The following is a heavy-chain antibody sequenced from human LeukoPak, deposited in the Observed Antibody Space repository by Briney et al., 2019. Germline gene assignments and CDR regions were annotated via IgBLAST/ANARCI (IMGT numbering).Heavy chain of an antibody. CDR3: AKDHYYDILTGYHNTFDY. CDR2: ISGSGGST. J-gene: IGHJ4*02. Sequence: PGGSLRLSCAASGFTFSSYAMSWVRQAPGKGLEWVLAISGSGGSTYYADSVKGRFTISRDNSKNTLYLQMNSLRAEDTAVYYCAKDHYYDILTGYHNTFDYWGQGTLVTVSS. D-gene: IGHD3-9*01. CDR1: GFTFSSYA. V-gene: IGHV3-23*01.